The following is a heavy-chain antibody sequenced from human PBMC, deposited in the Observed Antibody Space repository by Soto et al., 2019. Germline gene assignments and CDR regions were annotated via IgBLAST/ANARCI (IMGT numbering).Heavy chain of an antibody. CDR1: GGSFSGYY. D-gene: IGHD3-3*01. V-gene: IGHV4-34*01. J-gene: IGHJ6*02. Sequence: SETLSLTCAVYGGSFSGYYWSWIRQPPGKGLEWIGEINQSGSTNYNPSLKSRVTISVDTSKNQFSLKLSSVTAADTAVYYCAGTPSQTYDFWSGYRGDGMDVWGQGTTVTVSS. CDR2: INQSGST. CDR3: AGTPSQTYDFWSGYRGDGMDV.